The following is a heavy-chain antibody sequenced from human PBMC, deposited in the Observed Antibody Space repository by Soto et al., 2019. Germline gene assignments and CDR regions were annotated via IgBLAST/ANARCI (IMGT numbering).Heavy chain of an antibody. CDR1: GFTFSGSA. CDR3: SGVDRRMVPRNDY. CDR2: IGNKANSYAT. D-gene: IGHD3-10*01. Sequence: EVQLVESGGGLVQPGGSLKLSCAASGFTFSGSAVHWVRQASGKGLEWVGRIGNKANSYATTYAASVKGRFTISRDDSKNTAYLQMNSLKTEDTAVYYCSGVDRRMVPRNDYWGQGTLVTVSS. J-gene: IGHJ4*02. V-gene: IGHV3-73*02.